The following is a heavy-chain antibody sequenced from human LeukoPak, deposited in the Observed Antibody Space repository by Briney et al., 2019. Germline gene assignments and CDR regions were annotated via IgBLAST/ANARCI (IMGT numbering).Heavy chain of an antibody. V-gene: IGHV3-30*18. D-gene: IGHD3-10*01. Sequence: GGSLRLSCAASGFTFSSYGIHWVRQAPGKGLEWVAAVSYDGSNKSYADSVKGRFTISRDSSRNTLYLEMNSLSAEDTAVYYCAKDLRKLVRGVPDYYGMDVWGQGTTVTVYS. J-gene: IGHJ6*02. CDR1: GFTFSSYG. CDR2: VSYDGSNK. CDR3: AKDLRKLVRGVPDYYGMDV.